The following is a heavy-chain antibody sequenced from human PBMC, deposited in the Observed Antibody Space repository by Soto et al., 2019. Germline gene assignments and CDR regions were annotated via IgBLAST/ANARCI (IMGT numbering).Heavy chain of an antibody. Sequence: QVQLQQWGAGLLKPSETLSLTCAVYGGSFSGYYWSWIRQPPGKGLEWIGEINHSGSTNYNPSLKSRVTISVDTSKNQFSLKLNSVTAADTAVYYCARVALVVVVAATHWFDPWGQGTLVPVSS. CDR1: GGSFSGYY. D-gene: IGHD2-15*01. CDR3: ARVALVVVVAATHWFDP. CDR2: INHSGST. J-gene: IGHJ5*02. V-gene: IGHV4-34*01.